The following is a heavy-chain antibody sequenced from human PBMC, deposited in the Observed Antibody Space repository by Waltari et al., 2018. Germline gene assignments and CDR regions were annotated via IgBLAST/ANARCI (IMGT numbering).Heavy chain of an antibody. CDR3: ARAYDYVWGSYRNDAFDI. V-gene: IGHV4-34*01. J-gene: IGHJ3*02. Sequence: QVQLQQWGAGLLKPSETLSLTCAVYGGSFSGYYWSWIRQPPGKGLEWIGEINHSGRTNYTPSLKSRVTISVDTSKNQFSLKLSSVTAADTAVYYCARAYDYVWGSYRNDAFDIWGQGTMVTVSS. D-gene: IGHD3-16*02. CDR2: INHSGRT. CDR1: GGSFSGYY.